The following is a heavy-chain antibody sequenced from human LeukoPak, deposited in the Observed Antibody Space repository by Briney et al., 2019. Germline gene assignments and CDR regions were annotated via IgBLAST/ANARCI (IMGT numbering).Heavy chain of an antibody. J-gene: IGHJ4*02. CDR3: AREKSSNHDY. CDR2: IRYDGSNK. CDR1: GFTFSSYG. V-gene: IGHV3-30*02. D-gene: IGHD6-13*01. Sequence: PGGSLRLSCAASGFTFSSYGIHWVRQAPGKGLEWVAFIRYDGSNKKYADSVKGRFTISRDNAKNSLFLQMNSLRAEDTAVYYCAREKSSNHDYWGQGTLVTVSS.